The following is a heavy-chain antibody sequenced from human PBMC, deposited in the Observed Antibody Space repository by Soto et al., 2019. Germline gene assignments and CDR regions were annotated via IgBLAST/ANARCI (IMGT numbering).Heavy chain of an antibody. D-gene: IGHD3-10*01. J-gene: IGHJ5*02. Sequence: QITLKESGPPLVKPTQPLTLTCTFSGFSLSTSGVGVGWIRQPPGKALEWLALIYWDDDKRYSPSLNSRLSTTKDGAIHQVVLTIINMDPVDTATSDCAHSGVRGVIGLRCFDPWGQGTLVSVSS. CDR1: GFSLSTSGVG. CDR3: AHSGVRGVIGLRCFDP. CDR2: IYWDDDK. V-gene: IGHV2-5*02.